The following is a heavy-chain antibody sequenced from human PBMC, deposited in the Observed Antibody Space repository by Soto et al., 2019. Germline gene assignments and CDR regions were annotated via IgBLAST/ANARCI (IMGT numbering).Heavy chain of an antibody. CDR2: INAGNGNT. CDR3: ARDRWYSSGWTDMDV. J-gene: IGHJ6*02. D-gene: IGHD6-19*01. CDR1: GYTFTSYA. V-gene: IGHV1-3*01. Sequence: SVKVSCNASGYTFTSYAMHWVRQAPGQRLEWMGWINAGNGNTKYSQKFQGRVTITRDTSASTAYMELSSLRSEDTAVYYCARDRWYSSGWTDMDVWGQGTTVTVSS.